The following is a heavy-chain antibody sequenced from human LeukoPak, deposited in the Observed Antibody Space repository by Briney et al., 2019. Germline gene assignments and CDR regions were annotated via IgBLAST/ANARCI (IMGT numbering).Heavy chain of an antibody. CDR1: GFTFSSYS. CDR2: ISSGSTYM. D-gene: IGHD6-6*01. J-gene: IGHJ3*02. V-gene: IGHV3-21*01. CDR3: GRVGGRSKAAKGDAFDI. Sequence: SGGSLRLSCAASGFTFSSYSMNWVRQAPGKGLEWVSSISSGSTYMYYADSVKGRFTISRDNAQNSMYLQTNSLRAEDTAVYYCGRVGGRSKAAKGDAFDIWGQGTMVVVSS.